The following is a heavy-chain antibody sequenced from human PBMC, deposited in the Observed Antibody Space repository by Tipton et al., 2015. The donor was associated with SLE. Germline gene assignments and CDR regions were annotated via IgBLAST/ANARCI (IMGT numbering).Heavy chain of an antibody. J-gene: IGHJ4*02. Sequence: SLRLSCAASGFTFSSFAMSWVRQPPGKGLEWIGNFYHRGTTYYNPSLKSPVTLSIDTSKNQFSLKMRSVTAADTAVYFCARGYCSDGVCYGFGFFDYWGQGNLVTVSS. CDR1: GFTFSSFAM. CDR2: FYHRGTT. CDR3: ARGYCSDGVCYGFGFFDY. V-gene: IGHV4-4*01. D-gene: IGHD2-8*01.